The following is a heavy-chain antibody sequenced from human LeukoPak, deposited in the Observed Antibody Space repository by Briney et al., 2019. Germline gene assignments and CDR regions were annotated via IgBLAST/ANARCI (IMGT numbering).Heavy chain of an antibody. CDR1: GYTLTELS. Sequence: ASVKVSCKVSGYTLTELSMHWVRQAPGKGLEWMGGFDPEDGETIYAQKFQGRVTMTEDTSTDTAYMELSSLRSEDTVVYYCARDPTNTSGYYAYFDYWGQGTLVTVSS. J-gene: IGHJ4*02. CDR3: ARDPTNTSGYYAYFDY. D-gene: IGHD5-12*01. CDR2: FDPEDGET. V-gene: IGHV1-24*01.